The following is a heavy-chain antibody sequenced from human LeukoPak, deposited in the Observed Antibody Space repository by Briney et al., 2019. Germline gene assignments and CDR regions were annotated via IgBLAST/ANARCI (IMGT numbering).Heavy chain of an antibody. CDR2: IYYSGST. V-gene: IGHV4-31*03. Sequence: SETLSLTCTVSGGSISSGGYYWSWIRQHPGKGLEWIGYIYYSGSTYYNPSLKSRVTISVDTSKNQFSLMLSSVTAADTAVYYCARGTPDFWSGYYISPISPYFDYWGQGTLVTVSS. D-gene: IGHD3-3*01. CDR3: ARGTPDFWSGYYISPISPYFDY. J-gene: IGHJ4*02. CDR1: GGSISSGGYY.